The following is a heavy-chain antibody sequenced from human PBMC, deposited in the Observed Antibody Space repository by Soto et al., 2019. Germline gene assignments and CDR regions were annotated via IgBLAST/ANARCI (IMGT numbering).Heavy chain of an antibody. CDR1: GGSISSGDYY. CDR2: IYYSGST. Sequence: QVQLQESGPGLVKPSQTLSLTCTVSGGSISSGDYYWSWIRQPPGKGLEWFGSIYYSGSTYYNPSLKSRVTISVDTSKNHFSPKLSSGTAADTAVDFCARDVRYFDWLLYADYYYGMDVWGQGTTVTVSS. V-gene: IGHV4-30-4*01. CDR3: ARDVRYFDWLLYADYYYGMDV. J-gene: IGHJ6*02. D-gene: IGHD3-9*01.